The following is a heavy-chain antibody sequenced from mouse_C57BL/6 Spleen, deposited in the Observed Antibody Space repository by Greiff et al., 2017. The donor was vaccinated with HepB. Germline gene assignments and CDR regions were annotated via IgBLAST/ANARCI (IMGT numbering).Heavy chain of an antibody. V-gene: IGHV3-6*01. CDR2: ISYDGSN. D-gene: IGHD1-1*01. Sequence: DVQLQESGPGLVKPSQSLSLTCSVTGYSITSGYYWNWIRQFPGNKLEWMGYISYDGSNNYNPSLKNRISITRDTSKNQFFLKLNSVTTEDTATYYCARDRGGYYYGSSYFDYWGQGTTLTVSS. CDR1: GYSITSGYY. CDR3: ARDRGGYYYGSSYFDY. J-gene: IGHJ2*01.